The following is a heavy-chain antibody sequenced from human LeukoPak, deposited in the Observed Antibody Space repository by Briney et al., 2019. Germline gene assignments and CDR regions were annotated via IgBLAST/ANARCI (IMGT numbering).Heavy chain of an antibody. V-gene: IGHV4-39*01. CDR1: GGSISSSNYY. J-gene: IGHJ5*02. CDR2: IHYSGST. CDR3: ARSAVAGKGETVNWFDP. Sequence: PSETLSLTCTVSGGSISSSNYYWGWIRQPPGKGLEWIGSIHYSGSTYYNPSLKSRVTVSVDTSKNQFTVNLSSVTAADTAVYYCARSAVAGKGETVNWFDPWGQGTLVTVSS. D-gene: IGHD6-19*01.